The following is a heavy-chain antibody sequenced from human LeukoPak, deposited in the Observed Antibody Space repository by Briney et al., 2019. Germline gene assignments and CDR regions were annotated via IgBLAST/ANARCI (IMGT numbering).Heavy chain of an antibody. Sequence: PSETLSLTCTVSGVSISSYYWSWIRQPPGKGLEWIGYIYYSGSTNYNPSLKSRVTISVDTSKNQFSLKLSSVTAADTAVYYCARGYGDYDYWGQGTLVTVSS. CDR3: ARGYGDYDY. J-gene: IGHJ4*02. V-gene: IGHV4-59*01. CDR1: GVSISSYY. CDR2: IYYSGST. D-gene: IGHD4-17*01.